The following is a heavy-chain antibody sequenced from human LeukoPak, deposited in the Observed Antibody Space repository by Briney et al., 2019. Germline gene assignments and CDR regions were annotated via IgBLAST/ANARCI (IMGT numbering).Heavy chain of an antibody. Sequence: SETLSLTCSVSGGSISDYYRSWIRQPPGKGLEWIGYIYRGGTINYNPSVKSRVTMSLDTSKEQISPMLNSVTAADTAIYYCARHWLEAAKTYSYLFDPWGQGTLVTVSS. D-gene: IGHD6-13*01. V-gene: IGHV4-4*09. CDR2: IYRGGTI. CDR3: ARHWLEAAKTYSYLFDP. CDR1: GGSISDYY. J-gene: IGHJ5*02.